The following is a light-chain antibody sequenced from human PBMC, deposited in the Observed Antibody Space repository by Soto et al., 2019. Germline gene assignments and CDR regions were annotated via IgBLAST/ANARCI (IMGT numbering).Light chain of an antibody. CDR3: QQLRT. Sequence: EIVLTQSPATLSLSPGERATLSCRASQSVSSYLAWYQQKPGQAPRLLIYEASNRATGIPARFSGSGSGTDFTITISSLEPEDFAVYYGQQLRTFGKGTKVEIK. J-gene: IGKJ1*01. CDR1: QSVSSY. V-gene: IGKV3-11*01. CDR2: EAS.